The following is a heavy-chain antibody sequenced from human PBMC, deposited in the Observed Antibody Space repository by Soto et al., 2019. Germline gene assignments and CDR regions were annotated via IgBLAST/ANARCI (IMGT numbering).Heavy chain of an antibody. V-gene: IGHV3-30*18. Sequence: GGSLRLSCAASGFTFSHYDMHWVRQAPGKGLEWVAVISFDGRNTYYGDSVKGRFTISRDKSKNKLYLQMNSLRAEDTAVYYCAKPIVAAGYYGMDVWGQGTTVTV. CDR1: GFTFSHYD. CDR3: AKPIVAAGYYGMDV. J-gene: IGHJ6*02. D-gene: IGHD6-13*01. CDR2: ISFDGRNT.